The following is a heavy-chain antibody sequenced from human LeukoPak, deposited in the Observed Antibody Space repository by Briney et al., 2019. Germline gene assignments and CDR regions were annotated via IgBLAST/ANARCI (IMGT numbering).Heavy chain of an antibody. CDR1: GGSISNYY. D-gene: IGHD3-22*01. Sequence: SETLSLTCTVSGGSISNYYWSWIRQPPGKGLEWIGYIYYSGTTNYNPSLKSRVSISVDTSKNQFSLKLSSLTAADTAVYCCARPRSGYYDRGAFDIWGQGTMVTVSS. J-gene: IGHJ3*02. CDR3: ARPRSGYYDRGAFDI. V-gene: IGHV4-59*12. CDR2: IYYSGTT.